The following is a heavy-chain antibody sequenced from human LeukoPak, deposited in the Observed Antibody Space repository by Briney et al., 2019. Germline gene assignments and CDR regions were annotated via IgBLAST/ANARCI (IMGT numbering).Heavy chain of an antibody. CDR1: GGSFSGYY. D-gene: IGHD1-14*01. V-gene: IGHV4-34*01. CDR3: ARGPSGPDY. J-gene: IGHJ4*02. CDR2: INHSGST. Sequence: PSETLSLTCAVYGGSFSGYYWSWIRQPPGKGLEWIGEINHSGSTNYNPSLKSRATISVDTSKNQFSLKLSSVTAADTAVYYCARGPSGPDYWGQGTLVTVSS.